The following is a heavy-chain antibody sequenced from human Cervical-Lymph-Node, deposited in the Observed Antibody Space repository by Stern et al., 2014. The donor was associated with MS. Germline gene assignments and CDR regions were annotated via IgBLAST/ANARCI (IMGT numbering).Heavy chain of an antibody. Sequence: EVQLEESGAEVKKPGESLRISCTGSGYSFASYYIAWVRQLPGKGLEWMGTXFPSDSDVKYSPSFQGRVTISADKSINTAYLQWSSLRVSDTAMYFCARVPIISFLLKDTIDVWGQGTKVTVSS. CDR2: XFPSDSDV. CDR1: GYSFASYY. CDR3: ARVPIISFLLKDTIDV. V-gene: IGHV5-51*01. J-gene: IGHJ3*01.